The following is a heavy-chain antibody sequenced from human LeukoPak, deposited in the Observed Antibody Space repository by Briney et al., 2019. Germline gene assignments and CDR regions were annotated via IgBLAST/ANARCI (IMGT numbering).Heavy chain of an antibody. V-gene: IGHV3-48*03. CDR2: ISSGGSPM. Sequence: GGSLTLSCAASRFTFSSYEMNWVRQAPGKGLEWVSYISSGGSPMFYADSVKGRFTISRDNAKNSLYLQMNSLRAEDTAIYYCARERAGEDAFDIWGQGTLVTVSS. J-gene: IGHJ3*02. CDR3: ARERAGEDAFDI. D-gene: IGHD7-27*01. CDR1: RFTFSSYE.